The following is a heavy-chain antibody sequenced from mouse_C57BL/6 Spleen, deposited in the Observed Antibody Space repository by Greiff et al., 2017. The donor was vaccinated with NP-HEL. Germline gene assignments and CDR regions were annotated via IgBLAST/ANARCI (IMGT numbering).Heavy chain of an antibody. CDR3: ARHGNLYYFDY. J-gene: IGHJ2*01. Sequence: PLQPSGAELFPPGASVPLSCPSSCYPFPASTIHFVTPSSGLGLAWIGWFYPGSGSIKYNEKFKDKATLTADKSSSTVYMELSRLTSEDSAVYFCARHGNLYYFDYWGQGTTLTVSS. V-gene: IGHV1-62-2*01. CDR1: CYPFPAST. CDR2: FYPGSGSI.